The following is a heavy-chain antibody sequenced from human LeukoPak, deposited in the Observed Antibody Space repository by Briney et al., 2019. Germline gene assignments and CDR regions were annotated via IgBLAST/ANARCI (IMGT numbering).Heavy chain of an antibody. CDR1: GFTFSSYG. CDR2: ISGSGGST. V-gene: IGHV3-23*01. D-gene: IGHD2-2*02. J-gene: IGHJ4*02. Sequence: PGGSLRLSCAASGFTFSSYGMSWVRQAPGKGLEWVSAISGSGGSTYYADSVKGRFTISRDNSKNTLYLQMNSLRAEDTAVYYCAKDRWDCSSTSCYIDYWGQGTLVTVSS. CDR3: AKDRWDCSSTSCYIDY.